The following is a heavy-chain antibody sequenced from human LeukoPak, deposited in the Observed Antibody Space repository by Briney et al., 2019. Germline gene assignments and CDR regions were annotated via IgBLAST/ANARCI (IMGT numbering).Heavy chain of an antibody. CDR1: GFTFSSYA. J-gene: IGHJ3*02. D-gene: IGHD1-14*01. V-gene: IGHV3-23*01. Sequence: GGSLRLSCAASGFTFSSYAMSWVRQAPGKGLEWVSAISGSGGRTYYADSVKGRFTISRDNSKNTLYLQMNSLRAEDTAVYYCAKGWDGPDGTNDAFDIWGQGTMVTVSS. CDR2: ISGSGGRT. CDR3: AKGWDGPDGTNDAFDI.